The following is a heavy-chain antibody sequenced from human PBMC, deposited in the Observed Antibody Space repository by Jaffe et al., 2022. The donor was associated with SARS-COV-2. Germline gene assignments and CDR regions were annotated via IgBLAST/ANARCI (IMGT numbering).Heavy chain of an antibody. V-gene: IGHV4-59*01. Sequence: QVQLQESGPGLVKPSETLSLTCTVSGGSISSYYWSWIRQPPGKGLEWIGYIYYSGSTNYNPSLKSRVTISVDTSKNQFSLKLSSVTAADTAVYYCARYRYSSGWYAGWFDPWGQGTLVTVSS. J-gene: IGHJ5*02. CDR2: IYYSGST. CDR1: GGSISSYY. D-gene: IGHD6-19*01. CDR3: ARYRYSSGWYAGWFDP.